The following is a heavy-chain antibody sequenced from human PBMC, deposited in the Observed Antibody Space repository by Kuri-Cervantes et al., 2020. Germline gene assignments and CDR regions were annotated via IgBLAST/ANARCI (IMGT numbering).Heavy chain of an antibody. CDR3: VRGSQLLWFGELQYYFDY. Sequence: GESLKISCEASGFTFSQYYMNWVRQAPGKGLEWVSYISSRSSAIYYADSVKGRFTISRDNAKNTLYLQMNSLRAEDTAVYYCVRGSQLLWFGELQYYFDYWGQGTLVTVSS. V-gene: IGHV3-48*04. D-gene: IGHD3-10*01. CDR2: ISSRSSAI. J-gene: IGHJ4*02. CDR1: GFTFSQYY.